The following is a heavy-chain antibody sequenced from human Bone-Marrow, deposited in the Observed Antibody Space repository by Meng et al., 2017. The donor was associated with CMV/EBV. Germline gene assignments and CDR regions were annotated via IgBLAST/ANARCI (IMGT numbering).Heavy chain of an antibody. Sequence: GESLKISCAGSGFTVNNRYMTWVRQSPGKGLEWVSVFSTGTSTYYADSVKGRFTISRDSSRDTLYLQMNSLRAEDTAVYYCASSHFGESSLDYWGQGTLVTVSS. CDR3: ASSHFGESSLDY. CDR1: GFTVNNRY. J-gene: IGHJ4*02. D-gene: IGHD3-10*01. CDR2: FSTGTST. V-gene: IGHV3-66*02.